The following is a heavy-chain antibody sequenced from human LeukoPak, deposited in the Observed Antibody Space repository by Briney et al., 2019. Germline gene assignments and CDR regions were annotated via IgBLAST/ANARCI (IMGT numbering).Heavy chain of an antibody. CDR3: AKDNQAAAGYFDY. V-gene: IGHV3-9*01. D-gene: IGHD6-13*01. J-gene: IGHJ4*02. Sequence: GGSLRLSCAASGFTFDDYAMHWVRQAPGKCLEWVSGISWNSGSIGYADSVKGRFTISRDNAKNSLYLQMNSLRAEDTALYYCAKDNQAAAGYFDYWGQGTLVTVSS. CDR2: ISWNSGSI. CDR1: GFTFDDYA.